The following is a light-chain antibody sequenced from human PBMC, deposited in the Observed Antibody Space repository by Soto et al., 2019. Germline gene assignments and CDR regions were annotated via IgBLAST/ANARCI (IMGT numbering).Light chain of an antibody. V-gene: IGKV3-11*01. J-gene: IGKJ2*01. CDR2: DAS. Sequence: EIVLKQSPATLSLSPGERATLSCRASQSVSSYLAWYQQKPGQAPRLLIYDASNRATGIPARFSGSGSGTDVSVTISSLEPEDFAVFYWQERSNWPLTFGLGTKLEIK. CDR1: QSVSSY. CDR3: QERSNWPLT.